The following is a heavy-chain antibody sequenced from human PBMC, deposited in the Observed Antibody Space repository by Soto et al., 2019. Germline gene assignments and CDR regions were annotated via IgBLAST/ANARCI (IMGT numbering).Heavy chain of an antibody. CDR2: IYYSGST. V-gene: IGHV4-39*01. D-gene: IGHD1-26*01. CDR3: ARLGIVGATSYYYYGMDV. J-gene: IGHJ6*02. CDR1: GGSISSSSYY. Sequence: KTSETLSLTCTVSGGSISSSSYYWGWIRQPPGKGLEWIGSIYYSGSTYYNPSLKSRVTISVDTSKNQFSLKLSSVTAADTAVYYCARLGIVGATSYYYYGMDVWGQGTTVTVSS.